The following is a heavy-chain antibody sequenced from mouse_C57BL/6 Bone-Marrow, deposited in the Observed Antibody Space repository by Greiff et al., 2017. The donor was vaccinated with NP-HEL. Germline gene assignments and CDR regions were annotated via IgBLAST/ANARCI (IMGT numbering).Heavy chain of an antibody. J-gene: IGHJ2*01. V-gene: IGHV7-1*01. CDR3: ARDARTGSFDY. D-gene: IGHD4-1*01. CDR2: SRNKANDYTT. CDR1: GFTFSDFY. Sequence: EVKLVESGGGLVQSGRSLRLSCATSGFTFSDFYMEWVRQAPGKGLEWIAASRNKANDYTTEYSASVKGRFIVSRDTSQSILYLQMNALRAEDTAISYCARDARTGSFDYWGQGTTLTVSS.